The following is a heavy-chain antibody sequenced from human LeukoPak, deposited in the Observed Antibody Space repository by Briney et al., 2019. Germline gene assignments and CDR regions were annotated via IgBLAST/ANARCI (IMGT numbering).Heavy chain of an antibody. CDR1: AYSFTTYW. Sequence: GESLKISCTGSAYSFTTYWIGWVRQMPGKGRGWMGMIYPGEADARYRPPFQGQVAISAAKSISTAYLQWSRLKASDTAMYYCARGITMVRGVNYPDYWGQGTLVTVSS. CDR2: IYPGEADA. D-gene: IGHD3-10*01. V-gene: IGHV5-51*01. J-gene: IGHJ4*02. CDR3: ARGITMVRGVNYPDY.